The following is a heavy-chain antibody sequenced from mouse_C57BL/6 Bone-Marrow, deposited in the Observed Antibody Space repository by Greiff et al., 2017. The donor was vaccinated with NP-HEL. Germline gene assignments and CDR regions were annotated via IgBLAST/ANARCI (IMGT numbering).Heavy chain of an antibody. D-gene: IGHD1-1*01. J-gene: IGHJ2*01. CDR1: GYTFTSYG. CDR2: IYPRSGNT. Sequence: VKLMESGAELARPGASVKLSCKASGYTFTSYGISWVKQRTGQGLEWIGEIYPRSGNTYYNEKFKGKATLTADKSSSTAYMELRSLTSEDSAVYFCAIDYGSSYPYFDYWGQGTTLTVSS. CDR3: AIDYGSSYPYFDY. V-gene: IGHV1-81*01.